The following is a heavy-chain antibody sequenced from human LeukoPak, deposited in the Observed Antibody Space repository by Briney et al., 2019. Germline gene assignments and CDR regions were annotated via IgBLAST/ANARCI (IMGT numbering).Heavy chain of an antibody. J-gene: IGHJ4*02. D-gene: IGHD3-16*01. Sequence: ASVKVSCKASGYIFIEYDINWVRQAAGQGPELMGWINPNSYNKAYTGKFQGRLTMTTNTSTTTVYMELSSLRSEDTAIYYCARGATFQRQALAYWGQGTLVIVSS. V-gene: IGHV1-8*01. CDR3: ARGATFQRQALAY. CDR1: GYIFIEYD. CDR2: INPNSYNK.